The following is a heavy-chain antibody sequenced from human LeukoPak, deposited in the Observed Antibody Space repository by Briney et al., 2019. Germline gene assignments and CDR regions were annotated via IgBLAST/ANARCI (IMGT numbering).Heavy chain of an antibody. CDR2: ISYDGSNK. Sequence: PGGSLRLSCAASGFTFSSYGMHWVRQAPGKGLEWVAVISYDGSNKYYADSVKGRFTISRDNSKNTLYLQMNSLRAEDTAVYYCAKDHAPYGDYSLPSDYWGQGTPVTVSS. CDR1: GFTFSSYG. D-gene: IGHD4-17*01. J-gene: IGHJ4*02. CDR3: AKDHAPYGDYSLPSDY. V-gene: IGHV3-30*18.